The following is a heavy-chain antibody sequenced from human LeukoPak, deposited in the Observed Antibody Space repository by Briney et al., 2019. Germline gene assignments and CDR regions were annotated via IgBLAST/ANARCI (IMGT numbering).Heavy chain of an antibody. Sequence: GGSLRLSCTASGFTFGDYAMSWFRQAPGKGLEWVGFIRSKAYGGTTEYAASVKGRFTISRDDSKSIAYLQMNSLKTEDTAVYYCTRGGSGYFDWIFDYWGQGTLVTVSS. CDR1: GFTFGDYA. V-gene: IGHV3-49*03. D-gene: IGHD3-9*01. CDR2: IRSKAYGGTT. CDR3: TRGGSGYFDWIFDY. J-gene: IGHJ4*02.